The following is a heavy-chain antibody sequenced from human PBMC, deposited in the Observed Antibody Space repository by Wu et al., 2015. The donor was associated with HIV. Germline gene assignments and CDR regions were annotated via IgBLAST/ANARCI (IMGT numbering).Heavy chain of an antibody. V-gene: IGHV1-69*01. CDR1: GYIFTNNY. CDR3: ARSDSSGR. Sequence: QVQLVQSGSEVKKPGASVKVSCKVSGYIFTNNYIHWVRQAPGQGLEWMGGIIPIFGTANYAQKFQGRVTITTDESTSTAYMELSSLRSEDTAVYYCARSDSSGRWGQGTLVTVSS. D-gene: IGHD6-19*01. CDR2: IIPIFGTA. J-gene: IGHJ4*02.